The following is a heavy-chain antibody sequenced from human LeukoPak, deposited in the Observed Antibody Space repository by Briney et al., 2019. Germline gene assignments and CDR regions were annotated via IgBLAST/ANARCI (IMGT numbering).Heavy chain of an antibody. CDR2: ISGSGGST. CDR3: AKAPFYGYHLPRNHNYLDH. J-gene: IGHJ4*02. Sequence: GGSLRLSCAASGFTFSSYAMSWVRQAPGKGLEWVPAISGSGGSTYYADSVKGRFTISRDNSKNTLYLQMNSLRAEDTAVYYRAKAPFYGYHLPRNHNYLDHWGQGTLVTVSS. CDR1: GFTFSSYA. D-gene: IGHD5-24*01. V-gene: IGHV3-23*01.